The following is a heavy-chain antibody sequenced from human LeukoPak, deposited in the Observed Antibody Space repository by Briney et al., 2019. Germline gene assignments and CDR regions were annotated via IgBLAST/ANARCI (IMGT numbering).Heavy chain of an antibody. D-gene: IGHD3-16*02. CDR2: ILHDGSTE. V-gene: IGHV3-30-3*01. Sequence: GGSLRLSCEASGFDFSLYAMHWVRQSPGKGLEWMALILHDGSTEHYADFVKGRFTISRDNSKNTLYLQMNSLRAEDTAVYYCANTARPGGVIVKWGQGTLVTVSS. CDR3: ANTARPGGVIVK. J-gene: IGHJ4*02. CDR1: GFDFSLYA.